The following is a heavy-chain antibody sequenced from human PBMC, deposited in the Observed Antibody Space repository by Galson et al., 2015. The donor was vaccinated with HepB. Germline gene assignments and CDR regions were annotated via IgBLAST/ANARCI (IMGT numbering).Heavy chain of an antibody. CDR2: ISGSGGST. V-gene: IGHV3-23*01. CDR1: GFTFSHYN. Sequence: SLRLSCAASGFTFSHYNMNWVCQAPGKGLEWVSAISGSGGSTYYADSVKGRFTISRDNSKNTLYLQMNSLRAEDTAVYYCAKAGYCSGGSCYSDAFDIWGQGTMVTVSS. J-gene: IGHJ3*02. CDR3: AKAGYCSGGSCYSDAFDI. D-gene: IGHD2-15*01.